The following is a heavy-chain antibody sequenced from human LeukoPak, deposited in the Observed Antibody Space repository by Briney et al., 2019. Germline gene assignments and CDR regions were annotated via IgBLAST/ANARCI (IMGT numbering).Heavy chain of an antibody. CDR1: GFTFNTYE. Sequence: PGGSLRLSCAASGFTFNTYEMNWVRQAPGKGVEWLAYIPSSGGSNYYADSVKGRFTISRDNAKNSLYLQMNSLRVEDTAVYYCARDAYGATFDAFDIWGRGTTVTVSS. V-gene: IGHV3-48*03. J-gene: IGHJ3*02. CDR2: IPSSGGSN. CDR3: ARDAYGATFDAFDI. D-gene: IGHD4-17*01.